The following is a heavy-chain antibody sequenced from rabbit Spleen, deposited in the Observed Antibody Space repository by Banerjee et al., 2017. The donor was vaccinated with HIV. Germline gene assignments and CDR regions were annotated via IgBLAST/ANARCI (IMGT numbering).Heavy chain of an antibody. Sequence: QQQLVESGGGLVQPGGSLKLSCKASGFDFSSYWMSWVRQAPGKGLEWIGCIYNADDTIYYASWVNGRFSISSHNAQNTVSLQLNSLTAADTATYFCVRDRNPSTSGYRKLDLWGQGTLVTVS. CDR2: IYNADDTI. V-gene: IGHV1S47*01. CDR1: GFDFSSYW. J-gene: IGHJ6*01. D-gene: IGHD1-1*01. CDR3: VRDRNPSTSGYRKLDL.